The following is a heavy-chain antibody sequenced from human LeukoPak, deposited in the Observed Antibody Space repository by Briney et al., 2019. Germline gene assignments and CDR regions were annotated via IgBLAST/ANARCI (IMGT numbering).Heavy chain of an antibody. J-gene: IGHJ6*03. CDR2: IYYSGST. Sequence: KPSETLSLTCTVSGGSISSSSYYWGWIRQPPGKGLEWIGSIYYSGSTYYNPSLKSRVTISVDTSKNQFTLKLSSVTAADTAVYYCARRGHCSSTSCYTARGYYYMDVWGKGTAVTVSS. D-gene: IGHD2-2*02. CDR1: GGSISSSSYY. CDR3: ARRGHCSSTSCYTARGYYYMDV. V-gene: IGHV4-39*01.